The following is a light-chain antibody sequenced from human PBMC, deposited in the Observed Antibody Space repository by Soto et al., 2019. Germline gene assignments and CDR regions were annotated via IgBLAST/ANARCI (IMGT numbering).Light chain of an antibody. CDR2: GNS. Sequence: QSVLTQPPSVSGAPGQKVTISCTGSSSNIGAGYDVHWYQQLPGTAPKLLIYGNSNRPSGVPDRFSGSKSGTSASLAITGLQAEDEADDCCQSYEISPSGSSVFGTGTQVTVL. J-gene: IGLJ1*01. CDR1: SSNIGAGYD. CDR3: QSYEISPSGSSV. V-gene: IGLV1-40*01.